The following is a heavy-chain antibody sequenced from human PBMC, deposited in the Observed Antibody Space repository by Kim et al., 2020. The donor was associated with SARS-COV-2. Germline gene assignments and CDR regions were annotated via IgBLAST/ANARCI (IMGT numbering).Heavy chain of an antibody. Sequence: ASVKVSCKASGYTFTSYYMHWVRQAPGQGLEWMGIINPSGGSTSYAQKFQGRVTMTRDTSTSTVYMELSSLRSEDTAVYYCARDGKSYYDYVWGSNQEHKKNWFDPWGQGTLVTVSS. V-gene: IGHV1-46*01. CDR3: ARDGKSYYDYVWGSNQEHKKNWFDP. CDR1: GYTFTSYY. CDR2: INPSGGST. D-gene: IGHD3-16*01. J-gene: IGHJ5*02.